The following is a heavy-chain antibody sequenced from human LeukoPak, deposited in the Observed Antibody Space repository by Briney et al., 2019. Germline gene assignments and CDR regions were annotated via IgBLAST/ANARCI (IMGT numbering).Heavy chain of an antibody. D-gene: IGHD2-8*01. Sequence: GGSLRLSCAASGFTFSSYSMNWVRQAPGKGLEWVSYISSSSSTIYYADSVKGRFTISRDNAKNSLYLQMNSLRAEDTAVYYCARDVKLMAGRDFHFFDYWGQGTLVTVSS. V-gene: IGHV3-48*01. CDR3: ARDVKLMAGRDFHFFDY. CDR2: ISSSSSTI. J-gene: IGHJ4*02. CDR1: GFTFSSYS.